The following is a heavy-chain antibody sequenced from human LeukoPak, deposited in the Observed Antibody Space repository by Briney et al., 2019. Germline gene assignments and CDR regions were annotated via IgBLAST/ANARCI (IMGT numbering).Heavy chain of an antibody. D-gene: IGHD3-3*01. V-gene: IGHV4-34*01. CDR2: INHSGST. CDR1: GGSFGGYY. J-gene: IGHJ4*02. CDR3: ARGMDDFWSGTPHDY. Sequence: SETLSLTCAVYGGSFGGYYWSWIRQPPGKGLEWIGEINHSGSTNYNPSLKSRVTISVDTSKNQFSLKLSSVTAADTAVYYCARGMDDFWSGTPHDYWGQGTLVTVSS.